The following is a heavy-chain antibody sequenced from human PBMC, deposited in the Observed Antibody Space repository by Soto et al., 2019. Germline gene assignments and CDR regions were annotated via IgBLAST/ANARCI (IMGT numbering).Heavy chain of an antibody. CDR3: ARVDYYDSSGEADY. CDR2: ISAYNGNT. V-gene: IGHV1-18*01. J-gene: IGHJ4*02. CDR1: GYTFTSYG. D-gene: IGHD3-22*01. Sequence: GASVKVSCKASGYTFTSYGISWVRQAPGQGLEWMGWISAYNGNTNYAQKLQGRVTMTTDTSTSTAYMELRSLRSDDTAVYYCARVDYYDSSGEADYWGQGTLVTVSS.